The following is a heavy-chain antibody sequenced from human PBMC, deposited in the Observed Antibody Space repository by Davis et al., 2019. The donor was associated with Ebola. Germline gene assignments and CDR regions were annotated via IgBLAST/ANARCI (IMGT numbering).Heavy chain of an antibody. V-gene: IGHV3-48*03. Sequence: PGGSLRLSCAASGFTFSSYEMNWVRQAPGKGLEWVSYISSSGSTIYYADSVKGRFTISRDNAKNSLYLQMNSLRAEDTAVYYCARAKKNRIAAAGAIWFDPWGQGTLVTVSS. CDR2: ISSSGSTI. CDR3: ARAKKNRIAAAGAIWFDP. CDR1: GFTFSSYE. J-gene: IGHJ5*02. D-gene: IGHD6-13*01.